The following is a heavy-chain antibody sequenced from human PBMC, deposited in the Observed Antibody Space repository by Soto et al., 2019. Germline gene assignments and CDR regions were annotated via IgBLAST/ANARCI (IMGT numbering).Heavy chain of an antibody. CDR3: ARDRSTYGGGGTGEVKENWFDP. CDR1: GGSISLYY. Sequence: PSETLSLTCSVSGGSISLYYWSWIRQPPGKGLEWIGYAYYSGDTDYNPSLKSRVTVAVDTSKNQVSLKLSSVTAADTAVYYCARDRSTYGGGGTGEVKENWFDPWGQGALVTVSS. V-gene: IGHV4-59*01. CDR2: AYYSGDT. D-gene: IGHD2-8*01. J-gene: IGHJ5*02.